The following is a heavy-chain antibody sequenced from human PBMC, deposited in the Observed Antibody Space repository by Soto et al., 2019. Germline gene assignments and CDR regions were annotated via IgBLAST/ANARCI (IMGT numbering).Heavy chain of an antibody. V-gene: IGHV4-31*03. CDR3: ARMEVEYCSGGSCPRDSYGMDV. D-gene: IGHD2-15*01. Sequence: SETLSLTCTVSGGSISSGGYYWSGIRQHPGKGLEWIGYIYYSGSTYYNPSLKSRVTISVDTSKNQFSLKLSSVTAADTAVYYCARMEVEYCSGGSCPRDSYGMDVWGQGTTVTVSS. J-gene: IGHJ6*02. CDR2: IYYSGST. CDR1: GGSISSGGYY.